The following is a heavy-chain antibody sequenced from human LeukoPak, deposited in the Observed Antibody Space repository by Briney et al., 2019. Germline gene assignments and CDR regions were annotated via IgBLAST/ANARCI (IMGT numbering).Heavy chain of an antibody. V-gene: IGHV3-48*04. CDR1: GFTFSSYA. CDR3: ARDMSIAARHPFDY. CDR2: ISSSGSTI. J-gene: IGHJ4*02. D-gene: IGHD6-6*01. Sequence: PGGSLRLSCAASGFTFSSYAMSWVRQAPGKGLEWVSYISSSGSTIYYADSVKGRFTISRDNAKNSLYLQMNSLRAEDTAVYYCARDMSIAARHPFDYWGQGTLVTVSS.